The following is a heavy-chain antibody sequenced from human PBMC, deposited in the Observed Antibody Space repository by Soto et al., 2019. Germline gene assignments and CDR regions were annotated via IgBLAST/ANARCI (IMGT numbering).Heavy chain of an antibody. V-gene: IGHV4-34*01. Sequence: PSETLSLTXAVYGGSFSGYYWSWIRQPPGKGLEWIGEINHSGSTNYNPSLMSRVTISVDTSKNQFSLKMSSVTAADTAVYYCARRWSSFYGMDVWGQGTTVTVSS. CDR1: GGSFSGYY. CDR2: INHSGST. CDR3: ARRWSSFYGMDV. J-gene: IGHJ6*02. D-gene: IGHD3-3*01.